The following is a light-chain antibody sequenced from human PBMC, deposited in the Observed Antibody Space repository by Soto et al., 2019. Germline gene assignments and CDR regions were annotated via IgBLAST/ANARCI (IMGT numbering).Light chain of an antibody. CDR3: QQYYSTPYT. CDR2: WAS. CDR1: QSIVYSSNNKNY. J-gene: IGKJ2*01. Sequence: DIVMTQSPDSLAVSLGGRATINCKASQSIVYSSNNKNYLVWYQQKPGQPPKVVMYWASTRESGVPERFSGSGSATDFTLTISSLQAEDVAVYYCQQYYSTPYTFGQGTKLEIK. V-gene: IGKV4-1*01.